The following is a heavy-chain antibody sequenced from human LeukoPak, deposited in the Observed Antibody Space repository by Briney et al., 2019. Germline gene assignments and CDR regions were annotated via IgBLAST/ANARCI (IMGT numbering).Heavy chain of an antibody. CDR3: ARGRRQQLGYRFDY. Sequence: SETLSLTCTVSGGSISSSSYYWGWIRQPPGKGLEWIGEINHSGSTNYNPSLKSRVTISVDTSKNQFSLKLSSVTAADTAVYYCARGRRQQLGYRFDYWGQGTLVTVSS. V-gene: IGHV4-39*07. CDR1: GGSISSSSYY. J-gene: IGHJ4*02. D-gene: IGHD6-13*01. CDR2: INHSGST.